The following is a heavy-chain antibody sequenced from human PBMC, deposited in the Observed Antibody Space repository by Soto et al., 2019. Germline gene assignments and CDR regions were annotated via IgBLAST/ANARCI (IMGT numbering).Heavy chain of an antibody. Sequence: QLQVVQSGPEVKKPGASVKVSCKASGYTFTSYNINWVRQAPGQGLEWLGWISAYNGNTKYAENLQGSFTMTTDTSTSTDYMDLRSMRSDDTAVYYCARASYCSAGSCFCDYWGQGTLVTVSS. CDR1: GYTFTSYN. CDR3: ARASYCSAGSCFCDY. J-gene: IGHJ4*02. V-gene: IGHV1-18*01. D-gene: IGHD2-15*01. CDR2: ISAYNGNT.